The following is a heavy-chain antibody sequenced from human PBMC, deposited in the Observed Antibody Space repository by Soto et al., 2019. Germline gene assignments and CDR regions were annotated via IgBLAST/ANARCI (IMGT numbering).Heavy chain of an antibody. CDR2: VYDSANS. CDR1: GASNSTTTYL. V-gene: IGHV4-39*01. Sequence: QLQLQESGPRLVKPSETLSLTCAISGASNSTTTYLWSWIRQPPGKGLEWIGSVYDSANSFYNPSLKSRLNVSVATTTRQFSLNLRTVTAADTATYYCASQYSHYDSSGHLSFAYWDHWGQGTLVTVSS. J-gene: IGHJ4*02. D-gene: IGHD3-22*01. CDR3: ASQYSHYDSSGHLSFAYWDH.